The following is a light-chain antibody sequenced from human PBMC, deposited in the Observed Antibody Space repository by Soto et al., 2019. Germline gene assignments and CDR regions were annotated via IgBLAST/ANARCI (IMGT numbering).Light chain of an antibody. CDR2: AAD. V-gene: IGKV3-15*01. J-gene: IGKJ5*01. CDR3: QQYDTWPPIT. Sequence: EIVMTQSPATLSASPGEIATLSCRASQSIRNYLAWYHQMPGQAPRLLIYAADSRATGVPGRFTGSGSGTVFTLTISSLQPEDFGLYYCQQYDTWPPITFGQGTRLAIK. CDR1: QSIRNY.